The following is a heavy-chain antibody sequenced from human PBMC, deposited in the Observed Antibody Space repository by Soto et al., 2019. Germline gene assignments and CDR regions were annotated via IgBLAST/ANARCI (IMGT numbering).Heavy chain of an antibody. J-gene: IGHJ4*02. Sequence: LRLSCAASGFTFSSYAMTWVRQAPGKGLEWVSAISGSGGSTDYADSVKGRFTISRDNSKNTLYLQMNSLRAEDTAMYYCAKAYMSTGWYYFDCWGQGTLVTVSS. V-gene: IGHV3-23*01. D-gene: IGHD6-19*01. CDR3: AKAYMSTGWYYFDC. CDR1: GFTFSSYA. CDR2: ISGSGGST.